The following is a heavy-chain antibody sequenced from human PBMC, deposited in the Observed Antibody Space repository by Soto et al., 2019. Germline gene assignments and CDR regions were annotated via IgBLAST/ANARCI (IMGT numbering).Heavy chain of an antibody. D-gene: IGHD3-3*01. V-gene: IGHV1-8*01. CDR1: GCTFTRYD. CDR3: ARAYYDFWSGYYRQPYYYYGMDV. Sequence: GASVKVSCKACGCTFTRYDINWVRQATGQGLEWMGWMNPNSGNTGYAQKFQGRVTMTRNTSISTAYMELSSLRSEDTAVYYCARAYYDFWSGYYRQPYYYYGMDVWGQGTTVTVSS. J-gene: IGHJ6*02. CDR2: MNPNSGNT.